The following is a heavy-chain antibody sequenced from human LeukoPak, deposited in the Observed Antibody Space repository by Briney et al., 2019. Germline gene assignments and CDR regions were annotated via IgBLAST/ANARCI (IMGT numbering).Heavy chain of an antibody. CDR2: INHSGST. J-gene: IGHJ4*02. Sequence: SETLSLTCAVYGGSFSGYYWSWIRQPPGKGLEWIGEINHSGSTNYNPSLKSRVTISVDTSKNQFSLKLSSVTAADTAVYYCARVPYSSSWYKKFDYWGQGTLVTVSS. CDR1: GGSFSGYY. V-gene: IGHV4-34*01. CDR3: ARVPYSSSWYKKFDY. D-gene: IGHD6-13*01.